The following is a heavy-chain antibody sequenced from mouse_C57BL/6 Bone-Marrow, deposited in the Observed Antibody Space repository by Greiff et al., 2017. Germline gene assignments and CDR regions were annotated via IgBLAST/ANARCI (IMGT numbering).Heavy chain of an antibody. V-gene: IGHV1-85*01. D-gene: IGHD1-1*01. CDR3: ARLEFDGSSGDWYFDV. CDR1: GYTFTSYD. Sequence: VQLQQSGPDLVKPGASVKLSCKASGYTFTSYDINWVKQRPGPGLEWIGWIYPRDGSTKYTETFTGKATLTVDTSSSTAYMELHSLTSEDSAVYFCARLEFDGSSGDWYFDVWGTGTTVTVSS. J-gene: IGHJ1*03. CDR2: IYPRDGST.